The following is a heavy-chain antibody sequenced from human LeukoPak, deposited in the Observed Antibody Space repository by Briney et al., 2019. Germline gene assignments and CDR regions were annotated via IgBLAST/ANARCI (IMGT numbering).Heavy chain of an antibody. CDR1: GFAFGDYM. D-gene: IGHD5-12*01. V-gene: IGHV3-43*01. CDR3: AKDRGGYTGFDS. CDR2: ISWDSGDG. J-gene: IGHJ4*02. Sequence: GGSLRLSCAASGFAFGDYMMHWVRQAPGKGLEWVSLISWDSGDGHYADSMKGRFTISRDNSRSSLYLHMNSLRTEDTALYYCAKDRGGYTGFDSWGQGTLVTVSS.